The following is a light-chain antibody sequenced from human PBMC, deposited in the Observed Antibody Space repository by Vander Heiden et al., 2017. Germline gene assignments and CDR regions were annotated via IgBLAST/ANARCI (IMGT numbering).Light chain of an antibody. V-gene: IGKV1-39*01. Sequence: DIHMTQSPSSLSASVGDRVTITCRASQSISSYLNWYQQKPGKAPKLLIYAASSLQSGVPSRFSGSGFGTYFALTISSRQPEAFASYSCQQSYSTAPPTFGQGTKLEMK. CDR1: QSISSY. CDR3: QQSYSTAPPT. CDR2: AAS. J-gene: IGKJ2*01.